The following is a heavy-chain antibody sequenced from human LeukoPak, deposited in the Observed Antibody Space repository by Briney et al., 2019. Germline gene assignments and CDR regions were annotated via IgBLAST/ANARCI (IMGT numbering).Heavy chain of an antibody. J-gene: IGHJ6*03. CDR3: ARDRPGYCSSISCSEGYYYYMDV. V-gene: IGHV4-59*01. CDR1: GGSISSYY. CDR2: IYYSGST. Sequence: SETLSLSCTVSGGSISSYYWSWIRQPPGKGLEWIGYIYYSGSTNYNPSLKSRVTISVDTSKNQFSLKLSSVTAADTAVYYCARDRPGYCSSISCSEGYYYYMDVWGKGTTVTVSS. D-gene: IGHD2-2*01.